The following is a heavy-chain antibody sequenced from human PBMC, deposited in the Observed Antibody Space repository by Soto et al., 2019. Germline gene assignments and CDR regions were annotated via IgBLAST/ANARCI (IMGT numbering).Heavy chain of an antibody. CDR1: GFTFSSYG. D-gene: IGHD3-16*01. V-gene: IGHV3-30*18. CDR3: GKNWGPISFVGGALSNYYYYYYMDV. CDR2: ISYDGSNK. J-gene: IGHJ6*03. Sequence: GGSLRLSCAASGFTFSSYGMHWVRQAPGKGLEWVAVISYDGSNKYYADSVKGRFTISRDNSKNTLYLQMNSLRAEDTAVYYCGKNWGPISFVGGALSNYYYYYYMDVWGKGTTVTVSS.